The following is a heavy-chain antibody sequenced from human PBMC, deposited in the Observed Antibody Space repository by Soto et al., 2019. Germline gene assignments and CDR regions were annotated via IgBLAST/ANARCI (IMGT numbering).Heavy chain of an antibody. J-gene: IGHJ6*02. D-gene: IGHD5-12*01. CDR3: ARHVAVATISWGTYGMDV. CDR1: GFTFSSYW. V-gene: IGHV3-74*01. Sequence: EVQLVESGGGLVQPGGSLRLSCAASGFTFSSYWMHWFRQAPGEGLVWVSRINGDGINTTYADSVRGRFTTSRDNAKNTLFLQMNSLRGEDTAVYYCARHVAVATISWGTYGMDVWGQGTTVTVSS. CDR2: INGDGINT.